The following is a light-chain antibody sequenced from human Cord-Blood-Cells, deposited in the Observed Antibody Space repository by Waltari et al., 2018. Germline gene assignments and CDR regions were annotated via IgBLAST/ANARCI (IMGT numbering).Light chain of an antibody. J-gene: IGKJ1*01. V-gene: IGKV3-20*01. CDR1: QSFSSSY. CDR3: QQYGSSGT. Sequence: EIVLTQSPGTLSLSPGERATLSCRARQSFSSSYLAWYQQKPGQAPRHLIYGASSRATGIPDRFSGSGSGTDFTFTISRLETEDFAVYYCQQYGSSGTFGQGTKVEIK. CDR2: GAS.